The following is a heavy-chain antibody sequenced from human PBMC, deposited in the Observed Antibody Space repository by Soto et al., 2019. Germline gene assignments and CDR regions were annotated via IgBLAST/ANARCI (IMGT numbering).Heavy chain of an antibody. V-gene: IGHV1-2*02. D-gene: IGHD6-19*01. Sequence: QVQLVQSGAEVKKPGASVKVSCKASGYTFTGYYMHWVRQAPGQGLEWMGWINPNSGGTNYAQKCQGRVTMTRDTSISTAYMELSRLRSDDTAVYYCARVAVAGPRYFDCWGQGTLVTVSS. CDR2: INPNSGGT. J-gene: IGHJ4*02. CDR3: ARVAVAGPRYFDC. CDR1: GYTFTGYY.